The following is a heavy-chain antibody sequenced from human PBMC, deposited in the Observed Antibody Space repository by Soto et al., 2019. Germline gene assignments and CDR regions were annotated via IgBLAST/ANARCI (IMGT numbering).Heavy chain of an antibody. CDR1: RYTFTSYG. D-gene: IGHD4-4*01. V-gene: IGHV1-18*01. CDR3: ARELGITVSNKGYCGMDV. J-gene: IGHJ6*04. Sequence: QVQLVQSGAEVKKPGASVKVSCKASRYTFTSYGINWVRQAPGQGLEWMGWISAYNGNTNYAQKLQGRVTMTTDASTSTAYMELRSLRSDDTAVYYCARELGITVSNKGYCGMDVWGEGTTVTVSS. CDR2: ISAYNGNT.